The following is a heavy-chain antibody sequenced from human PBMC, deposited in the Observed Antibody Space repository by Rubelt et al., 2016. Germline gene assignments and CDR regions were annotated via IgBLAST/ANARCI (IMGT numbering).Heavy chain of an antibody. CDR1: GGSISSSSYY. J-gene: IGHJ4*02. V-gene: IGHV4-39*01. Sequence: QLQLQESGPGLVKPSETLSLTCTVSGGSISSSSYYWGWIRQPPGKGLEWIGSIYYSGSTHYNPSVRSRGPNSVDTSKNQFSLNLSSGTAADTAVYYCARRAARLIDYWGQGTLVTVSS. D-gene: IGHD6-6*01. CDR3: ARRAARLIDY. CDR2: IYYSGST.